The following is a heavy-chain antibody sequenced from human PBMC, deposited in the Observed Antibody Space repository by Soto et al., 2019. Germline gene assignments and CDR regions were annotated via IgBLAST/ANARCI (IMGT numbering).Heavy chain of an antibody. CDR2: IYSGGST. Sequence: GGSLRLSCAASGFTVSSNYMSWVRQAPGKGLEWVSVIYSGGSTYYADSVKGRFTISRDNSKNTLYLQMNSLRAEDTAVYYCAGGEYYYDISGYYTTADAFDIWGQGTMVPVSS. CDR1: GFTVSSNY. D-gene: IGHD3-22*01. J-gene: IGHJ3*02. V-gene: IGHV3-53*01. CDR3: AGGEYYYDISGYYTTADAFDI.